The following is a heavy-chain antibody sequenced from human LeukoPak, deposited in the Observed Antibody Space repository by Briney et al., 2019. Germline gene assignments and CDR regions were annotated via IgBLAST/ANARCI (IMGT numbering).Heavy chain of an antibody. CDR2: IYYSGST. CDR1: GGSISSYY. V-gene: IGHV4-59*08. J-gene: IGHJ4*02. CDR3: ARLPIGYCSGGSCYDTANFDY. Sequence: SETLSLTCTVSGGSISSYYWSWIRQPPGKGLEWIGYIYYSGSTNYNPSLKSRVTISVDTSKNQFSLKLNSVTAADTAVYYCARLPIGYCSGGSCYDTANFDYWGQGTLVTVSS. D-gene: IGHD2-15*01.